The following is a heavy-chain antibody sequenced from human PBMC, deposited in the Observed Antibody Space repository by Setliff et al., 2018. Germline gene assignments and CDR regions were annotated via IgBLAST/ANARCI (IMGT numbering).Heavy chain of an antibody. D-gene: IGHD7-27*01. V-gene: IGHV4-59*08. J-gene: IGHJ3*01. CDR2: IYSSGIT. Sequence: SETLSLTCTVSGGSITNFYWNWIRQSPGKGLEWIGYIYSSGITYYNPSLKSRLTMSVDTSKNQFSLHLSSMTAADTAVYYCARQPPLNWAIPFDLWGQGKRVTVSS. CDR1: GGSITNFY. CDR3: ARQPPLNWAIPFDL.